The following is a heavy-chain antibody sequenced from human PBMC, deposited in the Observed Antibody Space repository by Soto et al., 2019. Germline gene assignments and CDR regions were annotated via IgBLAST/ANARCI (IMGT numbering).Heavy chain of an antibody. CDR3: ARGSWRYYDSSGYYYDY. CDR1: GGSISSGGYY. J-gene: IGHJ4*02. V-gene: IGHV4-31*03. D-gene: IGHD3-22*01. Sequence: SETLSLTCTVSGGSISSGGYYWSWIRQHPGKGLEWIGYIYYSGSTYYNPSLKSRVTISVDTSKNQFSLKLSSVTAADTAVYYCARGSWRYYDSSGYYYDYWGQGTPVIVSS. CDR2: IYYSGST.